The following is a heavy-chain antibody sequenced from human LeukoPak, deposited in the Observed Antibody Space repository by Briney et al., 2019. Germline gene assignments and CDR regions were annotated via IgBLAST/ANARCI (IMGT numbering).Heavy chain of an antibody. J-gene: IGHJ4*02. CDR1: GGSFRGYY. Sequence: PSETLSLTCAVYGGSFRGYYWSWIRQPPGKGLEWIGEINHSGSTNYNPSLKSQVTISVDTSKNQFSLKLSSVTATDTAVYYCARGRIHGGTNWGQGTMVTVSS. CDR2: INHSGST. D-gene: IGHD5-18*01. CDR3: ARGRIHGGTN. V-gene: IGHV4-34*01.